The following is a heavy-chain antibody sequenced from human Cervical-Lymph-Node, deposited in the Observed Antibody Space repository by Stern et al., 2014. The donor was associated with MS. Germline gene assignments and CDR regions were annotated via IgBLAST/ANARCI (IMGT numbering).Heavy chain of an antibody. CDR3: ARGNWNYEGMGY. CDR1: GFTFSNYG. J-gene: IGHJ4*02. Sequence: QVQLVESGGCVVQPGRSLRLSCAASGFTFSNYGMHWVRQAPGKGLEWLAVIWYDGNKKYYADSVKGRFSISRDNSKNTLFLQMSSLTAEDTALYYCARGNWNYEGMGYWGQGTLVTVSS. D-gene: IGHD1-7*01. V-gene: IGHV3-33*01. CDR2: IWYDGNKK.